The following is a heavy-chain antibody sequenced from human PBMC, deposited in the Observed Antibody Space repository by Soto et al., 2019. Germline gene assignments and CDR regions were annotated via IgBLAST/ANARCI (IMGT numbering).Heavy chain of an antibody. CDR2: MHYTGFS. D-gene: IGHD3-10*01. J-gene: IGHJ6*02. Sequence: SETLSLTCSFSGDSVTSHYLTWIRQSPEKGLEWIAYMHYTGFSHYNPSLKSRLTISIDRSKNQFTLQLTSVTVADTAVYYCARDLWFGDPIGPQYLYYYYYGMDVWGQGTTVTVSS. CDR3: ARDLWFGDPIGPQYLYYYYYGMDV. V-gene: IGHV4-59*02. CDR1: GDSVTSHY.